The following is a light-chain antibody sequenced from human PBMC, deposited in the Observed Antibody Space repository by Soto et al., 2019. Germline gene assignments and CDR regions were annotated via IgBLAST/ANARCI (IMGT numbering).Light chain of an antibody. J-gene: IGKJ2*01. CDR1: QSVSSTY. V-gene: IGKV3-20*01. CDR2: GAS. Sequence: ESVLTQSPGTLSLSPGERATLSCRDSQSVSSTYLAWYQQTPGQAPRLLIFGASSRATGVPDRFSGSGSGTDFTLTISRLEPEDFAVYYCQQYGRTPPMYTFGQGTKLEIK. CDR3: QQYGRTPPMYT.